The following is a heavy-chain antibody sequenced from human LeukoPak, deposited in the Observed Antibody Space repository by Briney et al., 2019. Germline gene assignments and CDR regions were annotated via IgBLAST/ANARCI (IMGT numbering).Heavy chain of an antibody. CDR2: IRYDGSNK. D-gene: IGHD6-19*01. Sequence: XXEWXXFIRYDGSNKYYAGSVKGRFTISRDNSKNTLYLQMNSLRAEDTAVYYCAKDFSSGWAHSTYFDYWGQGTLVTVSS. V-gene: IGHV3-30*02. J-gene: IGHJ4*02. CDR3: AKDFSSGWAHSTYFDY.